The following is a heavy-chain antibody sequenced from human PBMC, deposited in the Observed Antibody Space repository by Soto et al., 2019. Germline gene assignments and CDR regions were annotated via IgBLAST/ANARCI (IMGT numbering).Heavy chain of an antibody. CDR1: GNRFTSYW. D-gene: IGHD3-10*01. V-gene: IGHV5-51*01. CDR3: ARQAVDQESGKDGIDV. Sequence: GESLKTSWKSPGNRFTSYWIAWGRQSPGKGLEGMRIIYSSNANTRYSPSFQDQGTTSDEKSISTAYLQWTSRRASDTAMYYCARQAVDQESGKDGIDVWGQGTTVTVSS. CDR2: IYSSNANT. J-gene: IGHJ6*02.